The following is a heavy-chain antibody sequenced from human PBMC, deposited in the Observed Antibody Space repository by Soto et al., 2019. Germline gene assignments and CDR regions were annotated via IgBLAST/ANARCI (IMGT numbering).Heavy chain of an antibody. Sequence: EVQLLESGGGLVQPGGSLRLSCVASEFTFRNYAMIWVRQAPGKGLEWVSTIRGSGGTTYYADSVKGRLTSSRDNSKNTLFLQMDSLRAEDTSVYYCGRYCWCYFLASCYFDRWGRGTLVTVSS. CDR2: IRGSGGTT. D-gene: IGHD2-8*02. CDR1: EFTFRNYA. V-gene: IGHV3-23*01. CDR3: GRYCWCYFLASCYFDR. J-gene: IGHJ2*01.